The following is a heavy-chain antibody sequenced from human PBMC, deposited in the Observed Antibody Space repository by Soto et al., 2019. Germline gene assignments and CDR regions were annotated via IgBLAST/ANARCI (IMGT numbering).Heavy chain of an antibody. Sequence: PGGSLRLSCAASGFTFSSYDMHWVRQATGKGLEWVSAIGTAGDTYYPGSVKGRFTISRENAKNSLYLQMNSLRAGDTAVYYCARSLTSIRYYYYMDVWGKGTTVTVSS. CDR2: IGTAGDT. CDR3: ARSLTSIRYYYYMDV. CDR1: GFTFSSYD. D-gene: IGHD3-9*01. V-gene: IGHV3-13*01. J-gene: IGHJ6*03.